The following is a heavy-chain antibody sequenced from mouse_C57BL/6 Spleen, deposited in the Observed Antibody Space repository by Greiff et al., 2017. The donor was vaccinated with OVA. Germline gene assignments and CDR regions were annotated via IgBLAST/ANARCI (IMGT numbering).Heavy chain of an antibody. D-gene: IGHD4-1*01. J-gene: IGHJ1*03. CDR1: GYTFTSYW. V-gene: IGHV1-50*01. CDR3: ARRSCTGGGYFDV. Sequence: QVQLQQPGAELVKPGASVKLSCKASGYTFTSYWMQWVKQRPGPGLEWIGAIDPSDCYHNYNQKFKGKATLTVDTSSSTAYRQLSSLTSEDSAVYYCARRSCTGGGYFDVWGTGTTVTVSS. CDR2: IDPSDCYH.